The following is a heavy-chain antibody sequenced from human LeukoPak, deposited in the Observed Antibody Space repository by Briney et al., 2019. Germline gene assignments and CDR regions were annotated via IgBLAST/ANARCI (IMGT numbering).Heavy chain of an antibody. V-gene: IGHV3-21*04. Sequence: NAGGSLRLSCAASGFTFSSYSMNWVRQAPGKGLEWVSSISSSSSYIYYADSVKGRFTISRDNAKNSLYLQLDSLRAEDTAVYYCTREDNWYFDLWGRGTLVTVSS. J-gene: IGHJ2*01. CDR2: ISSSSSYI. CDR3: TREDNWYFDL. CDR1: GFTFSSYS.